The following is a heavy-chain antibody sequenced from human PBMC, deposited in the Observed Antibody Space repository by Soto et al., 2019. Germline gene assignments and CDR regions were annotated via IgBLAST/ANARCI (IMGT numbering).Heavy chain of an antibody. Sequence: QVQLQESGPGLVKPSETLSLICSDSGGSISSHNWGWIRLPPGKGLEWMGYIRDSGDTSYNPSLNSPVTMTLDTAKKEVSLKRTSVTAADTAVYYWVRQGFGALHGRVDVWGQGTTVTVSS. CDR3: VRQGFGALHGRVDV. V-gene: IGHV4-59*08. CDR1: GGSISSHN. J-gene: IGHJ6*02. CDR2: IRDSGDT. D-gene: IGHD3-10*01.